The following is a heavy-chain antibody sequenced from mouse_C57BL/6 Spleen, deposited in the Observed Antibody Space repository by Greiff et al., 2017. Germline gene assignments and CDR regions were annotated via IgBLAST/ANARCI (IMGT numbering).Heavy chain of an antibody. CDR3: ARAPYGSEFAY. V-gene: IGHV1-59*01. J-gene: IGHJ3*01. CDR2: INPSDSYT. Sequence: QVQLQQPGAELVRPGTSVKLSCKASGYTFTSYWMHWVKQRPGQGLEWIGVINPSDSYTNYNQKFKGKDTLTVDTSSSTAYMQLSSLTSADSAVXYCARAPYGSEFAYWGQGTLVTVSA. CDR1: GYTFTSYW. D-gene: IGHD1-2*01.